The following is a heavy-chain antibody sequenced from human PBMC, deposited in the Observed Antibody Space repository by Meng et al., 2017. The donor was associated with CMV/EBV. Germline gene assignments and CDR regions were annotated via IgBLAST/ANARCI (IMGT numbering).Heavy chain of an antibody. CDR3: ARASGPAAKYGMDV. J-gene: IGHJ6*02. Sequence: ASVKVSCKASGYTFSTYGISWVRQAPGQGLEWMGWISRYNANTAYAQSFQGRVTMSTDTSTSTVYMDLRSLRSNDTAVYYCARASGPAAKYGMDVWGQGTTVTVSS. V-gene: IGHV1-18*01. CDR2: ISRYNANT. CDR1: GYTFSTYG.